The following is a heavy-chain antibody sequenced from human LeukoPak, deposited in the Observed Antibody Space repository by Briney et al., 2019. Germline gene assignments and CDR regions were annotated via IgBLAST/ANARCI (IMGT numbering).Heavy chain of an antibody. V-gene: IGHV3-21*01. D-gene: IGHD4-17*01. J-gene: IGHJ4*02. CDR2: ISSSSYK. CDR1: GFTFSTYS. CDR3: ARDHGDYFDY. Sequence: GGSLRLSCAASGFTFSTYSINWVRQAPGKGLEWVSFISSSSYKDYADSVKGRFTISRDNAKNSLYLQMNSLRAEDTAVYYCARDHGDYFDYWGQGTLVTVSS.